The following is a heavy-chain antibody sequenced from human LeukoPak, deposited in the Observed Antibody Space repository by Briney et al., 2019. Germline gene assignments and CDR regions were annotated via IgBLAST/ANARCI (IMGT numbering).Heavy chain of an antibody. CDR1: GFTVSSNY. CDR3: AREARYYDILTGYHNYSGVDV. J-gene: IGHJ6*02. CDR2: IYCGGTT. D-gene: IGHD3-9*01. Sequence: GGSLRLFCAGSGFTVSSNYMTWVREAPGKGLEDLSAIYCGGTTYYADSVKGRFTISRDSSSNTLHLQMNSLRAEDTAVYYCAREARYYDILTGYHNYSGVDVWGQGTTVTVSS. V-gene: IGHV3-66*01.